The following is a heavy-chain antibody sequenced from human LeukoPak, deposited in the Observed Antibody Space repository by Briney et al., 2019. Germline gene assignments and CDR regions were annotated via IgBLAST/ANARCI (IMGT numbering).Heavy chain of an antibody. CDR3: AKAGAAPLLWFGELDY. J-gene: IGHJ4*02. V-gene: IGHV3-30*18. CDR1: GFTFSSYG. CDR2: ISYDGSNK. D-gene: IGHD3-10*01. Sequence: GGSLRLSCAASGFTFSSYGMHWVRQAPGKGLEWVAVISYDGSNKYYADSVKGRFTISRDNSKNMLYLQMNSLRAEDTAVYYCAKAGAAPLLWFGELDYWGQGTLVTVSS.